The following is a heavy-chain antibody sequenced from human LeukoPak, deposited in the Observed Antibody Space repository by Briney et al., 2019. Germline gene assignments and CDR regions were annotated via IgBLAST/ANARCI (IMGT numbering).Heavy chain of an antibody. Sequence: PSQTLSLTCTVSGGSISSGSYYWSWIRQPAGKGLEWIGRIYTSGSTNYNPSLKSRVTISVDTSKNQFSLKLSSVTAADTAVYYCARAADITGTGCSSEYFQHWGQGTLVTVSS. CDR2: IYTSGST. CDR1: GGSISSGSYY. D-gene: IGHD1-7*01. J-gene: IGHJ1*01. CDR3: ARAADITGTGCSSEYFQH. V-gene: IGHV4-61*02.